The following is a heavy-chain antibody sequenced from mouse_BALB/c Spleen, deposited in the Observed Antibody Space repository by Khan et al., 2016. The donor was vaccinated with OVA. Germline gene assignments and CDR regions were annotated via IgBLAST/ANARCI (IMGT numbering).Heavy chain of an antibody. Sequence: QVQLKQSGPGLVAPSQSLSITCTVSGFSLTGYGVNWVRQPPGKGLEWLGVIWGDGSTNYHSVLKSRLSIRQDNSKSQVFLKLNSLQPDDTATYCCAKGDYGYAWFAYWGQGTRVTVSA. J-gene: IGHJ3*01. CDR3: AKGDYGYAWFAY. D-gene: IGHD2-14*01. CDR2: IWGDGST. V-gene: IGHV2-3*01. CDR1: GFSLTGYG.